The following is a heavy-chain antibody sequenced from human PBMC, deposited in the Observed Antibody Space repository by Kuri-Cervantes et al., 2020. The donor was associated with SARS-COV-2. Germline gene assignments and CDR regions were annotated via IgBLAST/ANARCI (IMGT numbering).Heavy chain of an antibody. D-gene: IGHD2-15*01. CDR1: GFTFSSYG. V-gene: IGHV3-30*02. CDR2: IRYDGSNT. J-gene: IGHJ4*02. Sequence: GESLKISCAASGFTFSSYGMHWVRQAPGKGLEWVAFIRYDGSNTYYADSVKGRFTISRDNSTNTLCLQMNSLGAEDTAVYYCARDRDNYLDYWGQGTLVTVSS. CDR3: ARDRDNYLDY.